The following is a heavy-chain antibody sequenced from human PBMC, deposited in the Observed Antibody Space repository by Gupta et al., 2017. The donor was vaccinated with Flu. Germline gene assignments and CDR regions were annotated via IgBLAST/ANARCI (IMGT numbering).Heavy chain of an antibody. CDR3: ARVSGYSYGGVDH. Sequence: SLSGHYWFWIRQSPGKGLEWVGEISHLGSTTYNPSLEGRVIISIDTSKNHFSLKLNSVTAADTAKYYCARVSGYSYGGVDHWGQGTLVTVSS. J-gene: IGHJ4*02. D-gene: IGHD5-12*01. CDR2: ISHLGST. V-gene: IGHV4-34*01. CDR1: SLSGHY.